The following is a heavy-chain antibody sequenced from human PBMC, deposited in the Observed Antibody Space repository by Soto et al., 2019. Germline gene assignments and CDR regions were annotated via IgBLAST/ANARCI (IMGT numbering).Heavy chain of an antibody. CDR1: GFTFNNYA. CDR2: ISSSGYST. J-gene: IGHJ4*02. V-gene: IGHV3-23*01. CDR3: AKGSVVVAAKFDS. D-gene: IGHD2-21*02. Sequence: GGSLRLFCAASGFTFNNYARSWVRQAPGKGLEWVSAISSSGYSTYYADSVKGRFTISRDNSKNTVYLQMNNLRAEDTAVYYCAKGSVVVAAKFDSWGQGTLVTVS.